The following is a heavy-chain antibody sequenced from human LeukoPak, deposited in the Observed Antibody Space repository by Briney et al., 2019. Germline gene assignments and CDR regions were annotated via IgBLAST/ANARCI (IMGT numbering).Heavy chain of an antibody. CDR1: GFSLITTGVR. V-gene: IGHV2-70*04. CDR3: VRFTGSYFHF. Sequence: SGPTLVNPTQILTLTCTFSGFSLITTGVRMSWIRQPPGKALEWLARIDWDDDKFYSASLKTRLTISKDDSKHQVVLALTNMDPVDTATYYCVRFTGSYFHFWVQGILVTVSS. CDR2: IDWDDDK. J-gene: IGHJ4*02. D-gene: IGHD1-26*01.